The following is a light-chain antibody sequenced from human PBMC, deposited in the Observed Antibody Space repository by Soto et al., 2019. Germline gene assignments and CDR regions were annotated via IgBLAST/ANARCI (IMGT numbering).Light chain of an antibody. J-gene: IGKJ3*01. CDR2: GAS. CDR3: QQLQRTPFT. Sequence: QLTQSPSSLSASVGDRVTITCRASQDISRYLAWYQQRAGKAPKLLIYGASTLQSGVPSRFSGSGSGTEFTLTISSLQPEYFATYHCQQLQRTPFTFGPGTTVYV. CDR1: QDISRY. V-gene: IGKV1-9*01.